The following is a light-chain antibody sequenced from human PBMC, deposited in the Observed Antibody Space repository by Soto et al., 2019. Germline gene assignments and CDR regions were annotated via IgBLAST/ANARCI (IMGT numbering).Light chain of an antibody. CDR3: SSYAGTHIV. CDR2: DVS. J-gene: IGLJ1*01. V-gene: IGLV2-8*01. CDR1: SSDVGGYNY. Sequence: QSALTQPPSASGSPGQSVAISCTGTSSDVGGYNYVSWYQQHPGKAPKLMIYDVSKRPSGVPDRFSGSKSGNTASLTVSGLQAEDEAEYYCSSYAGTHIVFGTGTKLTV.